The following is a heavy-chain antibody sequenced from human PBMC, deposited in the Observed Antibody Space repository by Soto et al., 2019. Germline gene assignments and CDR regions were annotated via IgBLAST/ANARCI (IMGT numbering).Heavy chain of an antibody. Sequence: SETLSLTCAAYGGSFSGYSWSWVRQPPGKGLEWIGEINHSGTTYYNTSLESRVTISVDTSKDQFSLKLSSLTAADTAVYYCAGRGYDILTGYYNDYWGQGTLVTVS. V-gene: IGHV4-34*01. J-gene: IGHJ4*02. CDR2: INHSGTT. D-gene: IGHD3-9*01. CDR3: AGRGYDILTGYYNDY. CDR1: GGSFSGYS.